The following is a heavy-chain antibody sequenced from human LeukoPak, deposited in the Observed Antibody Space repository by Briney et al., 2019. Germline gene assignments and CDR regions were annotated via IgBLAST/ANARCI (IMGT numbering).Heavy chain of an antibody. Sequence: GESLKISCKGYGYSFSNNWIGWVRQMAGKGLEWMGIIYPGDSDTRYSPSFQGQVTISADKSISTAYLQWSSLKASDTAMYYCARVGHSSYGFDPWGQGTLVTVSS. CDR3: ARVGHSSYGFDP. CDR1: GYSFSNNW. J-gene: IGHJ5*02. D-gene: IGHD6-19*01. V-gene: IGHV5-51*01. CDR2: IYPGDSDT.